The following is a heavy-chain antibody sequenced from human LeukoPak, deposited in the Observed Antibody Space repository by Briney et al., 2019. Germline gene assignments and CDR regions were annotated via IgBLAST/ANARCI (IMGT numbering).Heavy chain of an antibody. CDR2: INHIGST. J-gene: IGHJ4*02. CDR3: ARSAGYFPF. V-gene: IGHV4-34*01. CDR1: GGSFSGFY. D-gene: IGHD3-9*01. Sequence: PSETLSLTCAVYGGSFSGFYWSWIRQPPGKRLEWIGEINHIGSTNYNPSLKSRVTISIDTLKSQFSLNLTSVTAADTASYFCARSAGYFPFWGQGTLVTVSS.